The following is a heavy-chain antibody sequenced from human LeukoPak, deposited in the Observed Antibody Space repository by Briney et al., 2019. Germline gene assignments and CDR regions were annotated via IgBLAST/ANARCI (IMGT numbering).Heavy chain of an antibody. CDR2: IYTSGST. J-gene: IGHJ4*02. CDR1: GGSVSCHF. Sequence: SETLSLTCTVSGGSVSCHFWSWIRQPAGKGLEWIGRIYTSGSTNYNPSLKSRVTMSVDTSKNQFSLKLSSVTAADTAVYYCARQYYYDSGGFSTYFDYWGQGTLVTVSS. CDR3: ARQYYYDSGGFSTYFDY. D-gene: IGHD3-22*01. V-gene: IGHV4-4*07.